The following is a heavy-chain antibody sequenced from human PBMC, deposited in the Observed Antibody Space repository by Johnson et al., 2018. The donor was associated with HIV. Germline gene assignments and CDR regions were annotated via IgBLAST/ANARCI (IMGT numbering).Heavy chain of an antibody. J-gene: IGHJ3*02. CDR2: IWYDGSNK. V-gene: IGHV3-30*19. CDR1: GFTFSSYG. Sequence: QVQLVESGGGVVQPGRSLRLSCAASGFTFSSYGMHWVRQAPGKGLEWVAVIWYDGSNKYYADSVKGRFTISRDNSKNTLYLQMNSLRAEDTAVYYCARDKSGGGTDSGYDHFSAPDAFDIWGQGTMVTVSS. CDR3: ARDKSGGGTDSGYDHFSAPDAFDI. D-gene: IGHD5-12*01.